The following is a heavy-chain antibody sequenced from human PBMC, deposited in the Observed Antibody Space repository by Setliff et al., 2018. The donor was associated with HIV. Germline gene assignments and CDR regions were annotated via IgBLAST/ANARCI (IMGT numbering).Heavy chain of an antibody. D-gene: IGHD6-19*01. V-gene: IGHV5-10-1*01. CDR3: ARLVGSGWYLDAFDI. CDR1: GYSFTSYW. J-gene: IGHJ3*02. CDR2: IDPSDSYT. Sequence: GESLQISCKGSGYSFTSYWISWVRQMPGKGLEWMGRIDPSDSYTNYSPSFQGHVTISADKSISTAYLQWSSLKASDTAMYYCARLVGSGWYLDAFDIWGQGTMVTVSS.